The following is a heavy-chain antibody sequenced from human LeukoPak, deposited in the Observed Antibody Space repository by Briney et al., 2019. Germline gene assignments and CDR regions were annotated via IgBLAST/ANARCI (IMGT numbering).Heavy chain of an antibody. CDR1: GFTFSSYS. D-gene: IGHD3-22*01. CDR3: ARDYYYDSSGYYFGYFDY. CDR2: ISGSSSYI. Sequence: GGSLRLSCAASGFTFSSYSMNWVRQAPGKGLEWVSSISGSSSYIYYADSVKGRFTISRDNAKNSLYLQMNSLRAEDTAVYYCARDYYYDSSGYYFGYFDYWGQGTLVTVSS. V-gene: IGHV3-21*01. J-gene: IGHJ4*02.